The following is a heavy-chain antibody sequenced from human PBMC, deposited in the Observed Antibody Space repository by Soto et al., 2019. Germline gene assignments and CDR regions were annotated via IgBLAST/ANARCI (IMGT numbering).Heavy chain of an antibody. J-gene: IGHJ4*02. CDR3: AREMSRHTMDY. CDR1: GFTFSDYY. CDR2: ISSSSSYT. Sequence: PGGSLRLSCAASGFTFSDYYMSWIRQAPGKGLEWVSYISSSSSYTNYADSVKGRFTISGDNAKNSLYLQMNSLRAEDTAVYYCAREMSRHTMDYWGQGTLVTVSS. D-gene: IGHD3-10*01. V-gene: IGHV3-11*06.